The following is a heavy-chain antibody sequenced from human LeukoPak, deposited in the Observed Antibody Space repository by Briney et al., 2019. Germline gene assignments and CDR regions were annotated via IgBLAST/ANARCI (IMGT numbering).Heavy chain of an antibody. CDR3: ARRYCSSAVCYTFDF. V-gene: IGHV5-51*01. CDR2: IYPGDSDT. Sequence: GESLKISCKGSGYRFPNYWIGWVRQMPGKGLEWMGIIYPGDSDTRYSPSFQGRVTISADKSNNTVYLQWSSLKASDTAMYYCARRYCSSAVCYTFDFWGQGTLVTVSS. D-gene: IGHD2-8*01. J-gene: IGHJ4*02. CDR1: GYRFPNYW.